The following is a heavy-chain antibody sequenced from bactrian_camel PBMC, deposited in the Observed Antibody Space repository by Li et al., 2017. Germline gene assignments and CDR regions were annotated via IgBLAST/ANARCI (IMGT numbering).Heavy chain of an antibody. J-gene: IGHJ4*01. Sequence: HVQLVESGGGSVQAGGSLTLSCVASQRTYNTYRMGWFRQAPGKEREGVAHINTLGATDYVDSVKGRFTISKDNAMNTLYLQINSLKPEDTAMYYCAKGLGAPWGYVSGCPYSLWGRGTQVTVS. CDR2: INTLGAT. CDR1: QRTYNTYR. D-gene: IGHD2*01. V-gene: IGHV3S1*01. CDR3: AKGLGAPWGYVSGCPYSL.